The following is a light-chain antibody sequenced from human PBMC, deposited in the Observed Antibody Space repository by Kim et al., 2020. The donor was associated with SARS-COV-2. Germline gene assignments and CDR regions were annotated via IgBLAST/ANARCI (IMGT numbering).Light chain of an antibody. CDR3: QEYDRPPYT. Sequence: SPGERATLSCSASQITAPNHFAWFQQKPGQAPRLLIYGTSSRATGIPDRFSASESGTDFTLTISRLEPEDVAVYFCQEYDRPPYTFGQGTKLEIK. CDR2: GTS. CDR1: QITAPNH. J-gene: IGKJ2*01. V-gene: IGKV3-20*01.